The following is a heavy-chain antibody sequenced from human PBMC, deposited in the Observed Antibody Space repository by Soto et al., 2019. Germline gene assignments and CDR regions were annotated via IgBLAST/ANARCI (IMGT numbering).Heavy chain of an antibody. J-gene: IGHJ4*02. CDR1: GGTLSSYA. CDR2: IIPIFGTA. V-gene: IGHV1-69*01. CDR3: ARDGYGGNQALFDY. D-gene: IGHD4-17*01. Sequence: GAPVKVSCKASGGTLSSYAISWVRQAPGQGLEWMGGIIPIFGTANYAQKFQGRVTITADESTSTAYMELSSLRSEDTAVYYCARDGYGGNQALFDYWGQGTLVTVSS.